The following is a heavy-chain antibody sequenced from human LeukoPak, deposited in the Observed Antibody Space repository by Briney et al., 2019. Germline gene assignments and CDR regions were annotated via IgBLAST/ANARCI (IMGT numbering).Heavy chain of an antibody. CDR2: IYYSGST. D-gene: IGHD3-10*01. V-gene: IGHV4-59*01. J-gene: IGHJ6*02. CDR1: GGSISTY. CDR3: ARGYTMVRDYGMDV. Sequence: PSETLSLTCTVSGGSISTYWSWIRQPPGKGLEWIGYIYYSGSTDYNPSLKSRVTISVDTSKNQLSLKLSSVTAADTAVYYCARGYTMVRDYGMDVWGQGTTVTVSS.